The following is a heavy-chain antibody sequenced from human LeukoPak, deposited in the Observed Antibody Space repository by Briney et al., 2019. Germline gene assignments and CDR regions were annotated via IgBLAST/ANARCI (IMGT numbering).Heavy chain of an antibody. V-gene: IGHV1-18*01. J-gene: IGHJ4*02. D-gene: IGHD3-9*01. Sequence: ASVKVSCKSSGYTFTTYGSTWVRRAPGEGLEWMGWITTNNGRTKYAQKFQGRVTMTTETSTSTAYMELRSLRYDDTAVYYCARGINYDLLTGYSEGFDYWGQGTLVTVS. CDR1: GYTFTTYG. CDR3: ARGINYDLLTGYSEGFDY. CDR2: ITTNNGRT.